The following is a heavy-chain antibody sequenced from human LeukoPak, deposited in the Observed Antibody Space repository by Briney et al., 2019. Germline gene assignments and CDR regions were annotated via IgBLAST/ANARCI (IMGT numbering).Heavy chain of an antibody. CDR1: GFTFSSYA. Sequence: GGSLRLSCAASGFTFSSYAMSWVRQAPGKGLEWVSAISGSGGSTYYADSVKGRFTISRDNAKNSLYLQMNSLRAEDTAVYYCAREMGGYPFDYWGQGTLVTVSS. CDR2: ISGSGGST. V-gene: IGHV3-23*01. CDR3: AREMGGYPFDY. D-gene: IGHD5-12*01. J-gene: IGHJ4*02.